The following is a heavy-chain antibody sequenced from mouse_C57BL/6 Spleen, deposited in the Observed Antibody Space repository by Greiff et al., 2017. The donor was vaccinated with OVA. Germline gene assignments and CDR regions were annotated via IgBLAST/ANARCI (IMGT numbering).Heavy chain of an antibody. CDR1: AYTFTSYW. CDR2: IYPSDSET. CDR3: ARVGGPYYFDY. Sequence: QVQLQQPGAELVRPGSSVKLSCKASAYTFTSYWMDWVKQRPGQGLEWIGNIYPSDSETHYNQKFKDKATLTVDKSSSTAYMQLSSLTSEDSAVYYCARVGGPYYFDYWGQGTTLTVSS. V-gene: IGHV1-61*01. J-gene: IGHJ2*01. D-gene: IGHD3-1*01.